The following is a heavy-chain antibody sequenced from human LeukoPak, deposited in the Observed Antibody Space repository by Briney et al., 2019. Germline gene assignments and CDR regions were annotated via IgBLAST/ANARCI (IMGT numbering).Heavy chain of an antibody. CDR3: ARDLGGSVITYYFDS. D-gene: IGHD3-16*01. CDR1: GFTFSSYR. V-gene: IGHV3-23*01. J-gene: IGHJ4*02. CDR2: ISDSGGST. Sequence: GGSLRLSCAASGFTFSSYRMNWVRQAPGKGLEWVSSISDSGGSTYYADSVKGRFTISRDNSKNTLYLQMNSLRAEDTAVYYCARDLGGSVITYYFDSWGQGTLVTVSS.